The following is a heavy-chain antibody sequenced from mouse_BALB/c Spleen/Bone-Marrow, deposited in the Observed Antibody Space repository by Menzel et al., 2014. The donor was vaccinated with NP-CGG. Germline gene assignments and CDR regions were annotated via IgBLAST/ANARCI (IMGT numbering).Heavy chain of an antibody. J-gene: IGHJ3*01. D-gene: IGHD2-2*01. CDR3: ANYGYDGGVFAY. CDR2: VDPANGNT. Sequence: DVQLVESGAELVKPGASVKLSCTASGFNIKDTYMHWVKQRPEQGLEWIGRVDPANGNTKYDPKFQGKATITADTSSNTAYLQLSSLTSEDTAVYYCANYGYDGGVFAYWGQGTLVTVSA. CDR1: GFNIKDTY. V-gene: IGHV14-3*02.